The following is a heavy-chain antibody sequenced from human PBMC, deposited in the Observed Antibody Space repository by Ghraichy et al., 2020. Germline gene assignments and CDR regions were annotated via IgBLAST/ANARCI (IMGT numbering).Heavy chain of an antibody. J-gene: IGHJ4*02. CDR3: TSGVVAIDY. D-gene: IGHD2-15*01. CDR1: GFTFTTYT. V-gene: IGHV3-48*01. Sequence: GESLNISCAASGFTFTTYTMNWVRQAPGKGLEWVAYISSSSSTIYYADSVKGQFTISRDKAKNSLYLQMNSLRAEDTAVYYCTSGVVAIDYWGQGTLVTVSS. CDR2: ISSSSSTI.